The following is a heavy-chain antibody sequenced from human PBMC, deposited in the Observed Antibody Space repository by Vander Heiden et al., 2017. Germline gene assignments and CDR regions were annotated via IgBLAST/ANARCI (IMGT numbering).Heavy chain of an antibody. Sequence: QVQLQQSGPGLVKPSQTLSLTCAISGDSVSSNSAAWNWIRQSPSRGLEWLGRTYYRSKWYNDYAVSVKSRITINPDTSKNQFSLKLNSVTTEETAVYYCAREGIGRWELLRLFDYWCQGTLVTVYS. CDR1: GDSVSSNSAA. J-gene: IGHJ4*02. D-gene: IGHD1-26*01. CDR2: TYYRSKWYN. V-gene: IGHV6-1*01. CDR3: AREGIGRWELLRLFDY.